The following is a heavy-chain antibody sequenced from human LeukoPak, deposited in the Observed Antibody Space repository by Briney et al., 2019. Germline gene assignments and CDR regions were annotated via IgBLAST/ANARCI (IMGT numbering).Heavy chain of an antibody. CDR2: TYPGDADT. CDR1: GYTFSSYW. J-gene: IGHJ4*02. D-gene: IGHD5-24*01. Sequence: GASVKVSCKASGYTFSSYWIGWVRQMPGKGLEWVSITYPGDADTRYSPSFQGHVTVSADKSMSTAYLQWSSLKASDTALYYCARQRDGFFDYWGQGTLVTVSS. V-gene: IGHV5-51*01. CDR3: ARQRDGFFDY.